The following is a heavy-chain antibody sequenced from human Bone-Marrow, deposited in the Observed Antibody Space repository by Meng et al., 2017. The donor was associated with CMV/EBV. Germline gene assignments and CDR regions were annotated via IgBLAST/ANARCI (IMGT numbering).Heavy chain of an antibody. Sequence: SETLSLTCTVSGGSISSSSYYWGWIRQPPGKGLEWIGSIYYSGSTYYNPSLKSRVTISVDTSKNQFSLKLSSVTAADTAVYYCARALDEGDYYWGQGTLVTVSS. CDR1: GGSISSSSYY. V-gene: IGHV4-39*07. J-gene: IGHJ4*02. CDR2: IYYSGST. D-gene: IGHD1-1*01. CDR3: ARALDEGDYY.